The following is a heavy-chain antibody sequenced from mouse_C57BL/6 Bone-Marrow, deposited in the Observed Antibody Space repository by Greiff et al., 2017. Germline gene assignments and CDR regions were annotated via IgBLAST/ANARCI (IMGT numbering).Heavy chain of an antibody. Sequence: EVKLMESGGGLVKPGGSLKLSCAASGFTFSDYGMHWVRQAPEKGLEWVAYISSGSSTIYYADTVKGRFTISRDNAKNTLFLQMTSLRSEDTAMYYCARGDYGLDWGQGTTLTVSS. CDR1: GFTFSDYG. D-gene: IGHD1-1*01. V-gene: IGHV5-17*01. CDR2: ISSGSSTI. CDR3: ARGDYGLD. J-gene: IGHJ2*01.